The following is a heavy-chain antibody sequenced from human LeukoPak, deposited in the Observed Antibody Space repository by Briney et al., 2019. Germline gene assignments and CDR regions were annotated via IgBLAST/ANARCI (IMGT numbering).Heavy chain of an antibody. CDR3: ARDGEYSYGSLDY. CDR1: GFTFSSYA. D-gene: IGHD5-18*01. V-gene: IGHV3-30-3*01. J-gene: IGHJ4*02. CDR2: ISYDGSNK. Sequence: PGRSLRLSCAASGFTFSSYAMHWVRQAPGKGLEWVAVISYDGSNKYYADSVKGRFTISRDNSKNTLYLQMSSLRAEDTAVYYCARDGEYSYGSLDYWGQGTLVTVSS.